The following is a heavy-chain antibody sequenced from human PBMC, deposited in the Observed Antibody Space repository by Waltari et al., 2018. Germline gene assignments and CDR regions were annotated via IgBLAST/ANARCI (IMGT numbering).Heavy chain of an antibody. CDR2: IDPTRST. Sequence: QLQLQESGSGLVRPSQTLSLTCSVSGGSIRSDFYSRTWIRQPPGKGLEWIGYIDPTRSTHYNPSLKSRVTISVDESKNQISLRLTSVTAADTAVYYCARDFDGGAPWYFDLWGRGTLVTVS. CDR1: GGSIRSDFYS. V-gene: IGHV4-30-2*01. J-gene: IGHJ2*01. CDR3: ARDFDGGAPWYFDL. D-gene: IGHD3-10*01.